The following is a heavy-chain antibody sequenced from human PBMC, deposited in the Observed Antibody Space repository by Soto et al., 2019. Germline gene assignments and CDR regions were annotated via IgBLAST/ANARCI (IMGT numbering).Heavy chain of an antibody. CDR2: IKQDGSEK. D-gene: IGHD6-13*01. Sequence: GWSLRVSCAASGFTFSSYWMSLVRQAPGKGLEWVANIKQDGSEKYYVDSVKGRFTISRDNAKNSLYLQMNRLRAEDTAVYYCAREELIAAAGRYYYYGMEVWGQGTKVTVSS. V-gene: IGHV3-7*01. CDR1: GFTFSSYW. J-gene: IGHJ6*02. CDR3: AREELIAAAGRYYYYGMEV.